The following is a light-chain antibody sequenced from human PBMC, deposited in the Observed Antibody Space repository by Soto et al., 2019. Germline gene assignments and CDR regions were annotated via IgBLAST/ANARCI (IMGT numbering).Light chain of an antibody. J-gene: IGLJ2*01. CDR1: SIDVGGYNY. CDR3: TSYIHRRTLVV. CDR2: GVT. V-gene: IGLV2-14*01. Sequence: QSVLTQPASVSGSPGQSITISCTGTSIDVGGYNYVSWYQHHPGKAPKLMIYGVTNRPSGVSIRFSGSKSGNTASLTISGRQPEDEADYYCTSYIHRRTLVVFGGGTKLTVL.